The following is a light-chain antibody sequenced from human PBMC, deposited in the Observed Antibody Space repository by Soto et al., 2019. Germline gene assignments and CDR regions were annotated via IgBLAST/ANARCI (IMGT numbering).Light chain of an antibody. J-gene: IGLJ1*01. CDR3: CAYAGTDTFV. CDR1: SSDVGGYYY. CDR2: DVT. Sequence: QSALTQPRSVSGSPGQSVTISCAGTSSDVGGYYYVSWYQHHPGKAPRLMIYDVTKRPSGVPHHFSGSKSGNTAYLTISGLQAEDEADYYCCAYAGTDTFVFGTGTKVTVL. V-gene: IGLV2-11*01.